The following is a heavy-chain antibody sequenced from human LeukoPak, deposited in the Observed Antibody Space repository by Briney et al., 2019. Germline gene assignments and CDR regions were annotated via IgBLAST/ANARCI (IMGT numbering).Heavy chain of an antibody. CDR1: GFTFDDCG. CDR3: AREGPATTTFDY. D-gene: IGHD5-12*01. Sequence: RPGGSLRLSCAASGFTFDDCGMSWIRQAPGKGLEWVSGINWNGGSTGYADSVKGRFTISRDNAKNSLYLQMNSLRAEDTALYYCAREGPATTTFDYWGQGTLVTVSS. J-gene: IGHJ4*02. V-gene: IGHV3-20*04. CDR2: INWNGGST.